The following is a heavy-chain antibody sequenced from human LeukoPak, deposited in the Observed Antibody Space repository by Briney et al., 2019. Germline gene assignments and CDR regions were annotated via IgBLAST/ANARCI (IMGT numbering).Heavy chain of an antibody. V-gene: IGHV3-30*03. CDR3: ATGFGIVATTGFDY. CDR1: GFTFSSYG. D-gene: IGHD5-12*01. Sequence: PGRSLRLSCAASGFTFSSYGMHWVRQAPGKGLEWVAVISYDGSNKYYADSVKGRFTISRDNSKNTLYLQMNSLRAEDTAVYYCATGFGIVATTGFDYWGQGTLVTVSS. J-gene: IGHJ4*02. CDR2: ISYDGSNK.